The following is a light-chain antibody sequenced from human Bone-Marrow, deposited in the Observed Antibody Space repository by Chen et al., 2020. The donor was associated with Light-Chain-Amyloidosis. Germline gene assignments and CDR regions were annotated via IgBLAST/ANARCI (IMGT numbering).Light chain of an antibody. Sequence: SYELTQPPSVSASPGQTARLTCSGDALPKQYAYWYQQKPGQAPVLVIYKDSERPSGIPERFSASSAGTTVTLTISGVQAEDEADYYCQSADSSGTYVVFGGGTKLTVL. CDR2: KDS. CDR1: ALPKQY. J-gene: IGLJ2*01. CDR3: QSADSSGTYVV. V-gene: IGLV3-25*03.